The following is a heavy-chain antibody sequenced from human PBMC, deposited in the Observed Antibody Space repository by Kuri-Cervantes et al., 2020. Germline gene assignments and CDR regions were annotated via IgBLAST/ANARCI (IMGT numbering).Heavy chain of an antibody. CDR2: SNAGNGNT. CDR1: GYTFTSYA. V-gene: IGHV1-3*02. J-gene: IGHJ5*02. D-gene: IGHD3-22*01. CDR3: TTYYYDSSGYYGGFDP. Sequence: ASVKVSCKASGYTFTSYAMHWVRQAPGQRLEWMGWSNAGNGNTKYSQEFQGRVTITRDTSASTAYMELSSLRSEDTAVYYCTTYYYDSSGYYGGFDPWGQGTLVTVSS.